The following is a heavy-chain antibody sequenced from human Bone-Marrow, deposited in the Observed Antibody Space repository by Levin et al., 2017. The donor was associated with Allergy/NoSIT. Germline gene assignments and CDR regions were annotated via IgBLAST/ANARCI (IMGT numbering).Heavy chain of an antibody. CDR3: GKGGHYATTSYYPLHH. CDR2: ISWNTGTK. J-gene: IGHJ5*02. D-gene: IGHD3-9*01. Sequence: GGSLRLSCAASGFIFDSYAMHWVRQVPGKGLEWVSGISWNTGTKHYADSVEGRFTISRDNAKNSLYLQMDSLRPEDTALYYCGKGGHYATTSYYPLHHWGPGILVTVSS. V-gene: IGHV3-9*01. CDR1: GFIFDSYA.